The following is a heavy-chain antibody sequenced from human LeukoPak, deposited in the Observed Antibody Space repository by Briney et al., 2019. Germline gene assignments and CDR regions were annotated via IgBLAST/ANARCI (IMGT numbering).Heavy chain of an antibody. CDR3: ARGGYVWGSYRY. Sequence: SETLSLTCTVSGASISSYYWSWIRQPAGKGLEWIGRIYTRGSTNYNPSLRSRVAMSVDTSKNQFSLKLSSVTAADTAVYYCARGGYVWGSYRYWGQGTLVTVSS. CDR1: GASISSYY. CDR2: IYTRGST. J-gene: IGHJ4*02. V-gene: IGHV4-4*07. D-gene: IGHD3-16*02.